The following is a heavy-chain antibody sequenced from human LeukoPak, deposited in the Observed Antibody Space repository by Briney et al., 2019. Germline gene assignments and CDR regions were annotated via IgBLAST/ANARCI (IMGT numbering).Heavy chain of an antibody. D-gene: IGHD2-2*02. V-gene: IGHV3-48*01. CDR1: GFSFNTYR. CDR2: ISSSGSTI. Sequence: GGSLRLSCAGSGFSFNTYRTNWIRQAPGKGLEWISYISSSGSTIYYADSVKGRFTISRDNAKNSLYLQMNSLRAEDTAVYYCAREQVVVVPAAIISYYYYMDVWGLGTTVTVSS. J-gene: IGHJ6*03. CDR3: AREQVVVVPAAIISYYYYMDV.